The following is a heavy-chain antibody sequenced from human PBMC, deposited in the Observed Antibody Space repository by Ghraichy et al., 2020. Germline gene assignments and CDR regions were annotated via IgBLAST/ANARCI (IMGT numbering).Heavy chain of an antibody. J-gene: IGHJ5*02. Sequence: SETLSLTCAVSGGSISSGGYSWSWIPQPPGKGLEWIGYIYHSGSTYYNPSLKSRVTISVDRSKNQFSLKLSSVTAADTAVYYCARDLPWFDPWGQGTLVTVSS. CDR1: GGSISSGGYS. V-gene: IGHV4-30-2*01. CDR3: ARDLPWFDP. CDR2: IYHSGST. D-gene: IGHD5/OR15-5a*01.